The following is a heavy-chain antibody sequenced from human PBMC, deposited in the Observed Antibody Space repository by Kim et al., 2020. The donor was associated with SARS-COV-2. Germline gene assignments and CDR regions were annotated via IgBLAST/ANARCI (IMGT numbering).Heavy chain of an antibody. CDR3: AKAGCSGGDCYRPPDY. CDR2: ISGGGGSA. V-gene: IGHV3-23*01. CDR1: GFTFSSYA. J-gene: IGHJ4*02. D-gene: IGHD2-15*01. Sequence: GGSLRLSCAASGFTFSSYAMSWVRQAPGKGLEWVSSISGGGGSAYYADSVRGRFTISRDNSKNTLYLQMNSLRADDTALYYCAKAGCSGGDCYRPPDYWGQGTLVTVSS.